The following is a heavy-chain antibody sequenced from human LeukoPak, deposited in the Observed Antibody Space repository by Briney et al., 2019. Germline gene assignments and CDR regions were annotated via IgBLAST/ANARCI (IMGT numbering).Heavy chain of an antibody. CDR2: FNPEHTET. CDR3: AQQKAGYSGSPSWFDP. J-gene: IGHJ5*02. V-gene: IGHV1-24*01. D-gene: IGHD5-12*01. CDR1: GYSLSDLA. Sequence: ASVKVSCKVSGYSLSDLALQWVRQAPGQGLEWMGGFNPEHTETIYSQKFQGRVTLTEDTPTDTAYMELSSLRSEDTAMYFCAQQKAGYSGSPSWFDPWGQGTLVTVSS.